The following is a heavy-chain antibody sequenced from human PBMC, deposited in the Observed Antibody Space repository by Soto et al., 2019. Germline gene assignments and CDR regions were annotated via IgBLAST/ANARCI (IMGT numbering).Heavy chain of an antibody. J-gene: IGHJ4*02. D-gene: IGHD3-22*01. V-gene: IGHV1-69*01. CDR2: IIPMFGKA. CDR3: ARGWGHDGADYYYAY. Sequence: QVQLVQSGAEVKKPGSSVKVSCTASGGTFSRYAISWVRQAPGQGLEWMGGIIPMFGKANYAQKFKGRVTITADESTSTADLELRRLSSGDTALYYCARGWGHDGADYYYAYWGQGTLITVSS. CDR1: GGTFSRYA.